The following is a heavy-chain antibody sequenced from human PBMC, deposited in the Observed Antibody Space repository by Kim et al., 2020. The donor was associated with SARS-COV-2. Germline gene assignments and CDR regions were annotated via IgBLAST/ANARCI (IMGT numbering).Heavy chain of an antibody. V-gene: IGHV3-48*03. Sequence: VKGRFTITRDNAKNSLYLQMNSLRAEDTAAYYCARHITIFGVVNNYYYMDVWGKGTTVTVSS. J-gene: IGHJ6*03. CDR3: ARHITIFGVVNNYYYMDV. D-gene: IGHD3-3*01.